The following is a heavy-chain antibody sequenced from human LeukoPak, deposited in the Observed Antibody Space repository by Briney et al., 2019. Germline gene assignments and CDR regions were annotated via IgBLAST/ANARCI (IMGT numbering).Heavy chain of an antibody. J-gene: IGHJ4*02. D-gene: IGHD3-9*01. CDR2: IYYSGST. Sequence: SETLSLTCTVSGGSISSYYWSWIRQPPGKGLEWIGYIYYSGSTNYNPSLKSRVTISVDTSKNQFSLKLSSVTAADTAVCYCARGSTMLRYFDWAFNFDYWGQGTLVTVSS. CDR1: GGSISSYY. V-gene: IGHV4-59*01. CDR3: ARGSTMLRYFDWAFNFDY.